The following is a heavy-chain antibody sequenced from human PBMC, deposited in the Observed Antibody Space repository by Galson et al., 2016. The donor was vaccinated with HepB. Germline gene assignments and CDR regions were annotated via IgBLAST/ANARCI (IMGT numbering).Heavy chain of an antibody. J-gene: IGHJ4*02. D-gene: IGHD1-26*01. CDR3: TRDRRVGPTPTGLNS. CDR1: GFTLSRYP. CDR2: VSFDGNNK. Sequence: SLRLSCAASGFTLSRYPMHWVRQAPGKGLDWVAVVSFDGNNKYYAHSVRDRFTISRDNSKNTLYLQMNSLTAEDTAVYYCTRDRRVGPTPTGLNSWGQGTLVTVSS. V-gene: IGHV3-30*04.